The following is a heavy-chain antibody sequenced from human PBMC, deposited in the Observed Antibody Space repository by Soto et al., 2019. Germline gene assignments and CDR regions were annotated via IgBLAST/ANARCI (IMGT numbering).Heavy chain of an antibody. CDR3: ARDKDQYDFWGGTLDS. D-gene: IGHD3-3*01. Sequence: QAQLVESGGGVVQPERSLRLCCTASNFVFSVYSLHWVRQAPGKGLEWVALISYTISRDNSKNTLYLQMNSLRREDTAVYYCARDKDQYDFWGGTLDSWGQGTLVTVSS. V-gene: IGHV3-30*04. CDR1: NFVFSVYS. CDR2: ISY. J-gene: IGHJ4*02.